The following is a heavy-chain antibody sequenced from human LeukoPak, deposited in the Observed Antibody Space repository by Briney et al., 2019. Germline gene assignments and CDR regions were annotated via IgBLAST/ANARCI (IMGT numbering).Heavy chain of an antibody. CDR1: GFTFSSYW. CDR2: ISSSGSTI. CDR3: ARAPPYYDFWSGYPIFDY. Sequence: GGSLRLSCAASGFTFSSYWMSWVRQAPGKGLEWVSYISSSGSTIYYADSVKGRFTISRDNAKNSLYLQMNSLRAEDTAVYYCARAPPYYDFWSGYPIFDYWGQGTLVTVSS. J-gene: IGHJ4*02. V-gene: IGHV3-48*04. D-gene: IGHD3-3*01.